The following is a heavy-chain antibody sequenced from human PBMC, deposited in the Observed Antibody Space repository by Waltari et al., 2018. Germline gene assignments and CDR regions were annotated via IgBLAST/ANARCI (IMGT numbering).Heavy chain of an antibody. CDR2: IKHSGST. CDR1: GGSFSGYY. Sequence: QVQLQQWGAGLLKPSETLSLTCAVYGGSFSGYYWSWFRQPPGKGLEWIGEIKHSGSTNHNPSLKRRVTVSVETTKNQCSLKLSSGTAADTAVYYCARVRVYSYGAIGAFDIWGQGTMVTVSS. J-gene: IGHJ3*02. V-gene: IGHV4-34*01. D-gene: IGHD5-18*01. CDR3: ARVRVYSYGAIGAFDI.